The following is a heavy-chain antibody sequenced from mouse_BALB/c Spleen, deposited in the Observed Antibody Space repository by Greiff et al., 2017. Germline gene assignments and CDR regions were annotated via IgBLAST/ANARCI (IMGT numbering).Heavy chain of an antibody. J-gene: IGHJ3*01. Sequence: EVKLVESGAELVKPGASVKLSCTASGFNIKDTYMHWVKQRPEQGLEWIGRIDPANGNTKYDPKFQGKATITADTSSNTAYLQLSSLTSEDTAVYYCARADGNYVGFAYWGQGTLVTVSA. V-gene: IGHV14-3*02. CDR3: ARADGNYVGFAY. D-gene: IGHD2-1*01. CDR2: IDPANGNT. CDR1: GFNIKDTY.